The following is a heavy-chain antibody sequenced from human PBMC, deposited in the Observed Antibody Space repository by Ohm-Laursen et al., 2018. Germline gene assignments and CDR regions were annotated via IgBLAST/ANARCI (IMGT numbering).Heavy chain of an antibody. CDR3: ARDRGVRRTTVTTRGLIEGRPLGY. D-gene: IGHD4-11*01. CDR1: GFTFSRYW. Sequence: SLRLCCAASGFTFSRYWMHRVGQAPGKALAWVSRINSAGSRTSYADSVKGRFTISRDNAKNTLYLQMNSLRAEDTAVYYCARDRGVRRTTVTTRGLIEGRPLGYGGQGTLVTVSS. J-gene: IGHJ4*02. CDR2: INSAGSRT. V-gene: IGHV3-74*01.